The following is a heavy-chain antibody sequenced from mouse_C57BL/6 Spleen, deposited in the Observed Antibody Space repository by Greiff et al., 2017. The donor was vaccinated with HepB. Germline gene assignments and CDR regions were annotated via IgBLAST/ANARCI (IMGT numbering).Heavy chain of an antibody. J-gene: IGHJ4*01. CDR3: AREEHGSGPLAMDY. CDR2: IDPNSGGT. V-gene: IGHV1-72*01. Sequence: QVHVKQPGAELVKPGASVKLSCKASGYTSTSYWMHWVKQRPGRGLEWIGRIDPNSGGTKYNEKFKSKATLTVDKPSSTAYMQLSSLTSEDSAVYYCAREEHGSGPLAMDYWGQGTSVTVSS. D-gene: IGHD1-1*01. CDR1: GYTSTSYW.